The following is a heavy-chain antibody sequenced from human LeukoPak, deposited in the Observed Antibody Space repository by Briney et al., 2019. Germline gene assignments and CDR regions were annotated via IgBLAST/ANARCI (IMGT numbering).Heavy chain of an antibody. Sequence: SETLSLTCTVSGGSISSYYWSWIRQPPGKGLEWIGYIYYSGSTTYNPSLKSRFTISVDTSKSQFSLKLSSVTAADTAVYFCARLRAHAYNYGFDYWGQGALVTVSS. CDR3: ARLRAHAYNYGFDY. D-gene: IGHD5-24*01. V-gene: IGHV4-59*12. CDR1: GGSISSYY. J-gene: IGHJ4*02. CDR2: IYYSGST.